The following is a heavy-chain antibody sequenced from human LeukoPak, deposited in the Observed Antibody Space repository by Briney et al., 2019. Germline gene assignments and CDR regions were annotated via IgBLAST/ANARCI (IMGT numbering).Heavy chain of an antibody. V-gene: IGHV4-39*07. CDR2: IYHSGST. CDR1: GGSISSSFYY. Sequence: SETLSLTCTVSGGSISSSFYYWGWIRQPPGKGLEWIGSIYHSGSTYYNPSLKSRVTISVDRSKNQFSLKLSSVTAADTAVYYCARSSGIAVATVDYWGQGTLVTVSS. J-gene: IGHJ4*02. CDR3: ARSSGIAVATVDY. D-gene: IGHD6-19*01.